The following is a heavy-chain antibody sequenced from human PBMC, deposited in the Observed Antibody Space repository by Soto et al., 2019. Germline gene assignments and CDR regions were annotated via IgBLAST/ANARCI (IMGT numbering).Heavy chain of an antibody. CDR1: GGSISSGDYY. D-gene: IGHD2-21*02. J-gene: IGHJ4*02. CDR2: IYYSGST. V-gene: IGHV4-30-4*01. Sequence: KPSETLSLTCTVSGGSISSGDYYWSWIRQPPGKGLEWIGYIYYSGSTYYNPSLKSRVTISVDTSKNQFSLKLSSVTAADTAVYYCXREGRDCGGDCSYYFDYWGQGTLVTVSS. CDR3: XREGRDCGGDCSYYFDY.